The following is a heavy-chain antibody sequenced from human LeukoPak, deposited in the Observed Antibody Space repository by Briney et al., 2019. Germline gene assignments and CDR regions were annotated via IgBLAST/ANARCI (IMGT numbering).Heavy chain of an antibody. J-gene: IGHJ4*02. V-gene: IGHV4-34*01. CDR2: INHSGST. D-gene: IGHD4-17*01. CDR3: ARGGDYGDYGDY. CDR1: GGSFSGYY. Sequence: PSETLSLTCAVYGGSFSGYYWSWIRRPPGKGLEWIGEINHSGSTNYNPSLKSRVTISVDTSKNQFSLKLSSVTAADTAVYYCARGGDYGDYGDYWGQGTLVTVSS.